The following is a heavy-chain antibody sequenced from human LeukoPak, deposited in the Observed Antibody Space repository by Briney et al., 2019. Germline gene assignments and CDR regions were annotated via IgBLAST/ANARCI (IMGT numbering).Heavy chain of an antibody. CDR1: GGPISRGAYY. CDR3: ARDSGQKFDP. CDR2: IYYSGTT. Sequence: PSETQSLTCTVSGGPISRGAYYWSWIRQHPGKGLEWIGYIYYSGTTYYNPSLKSRVTISVDTSENQFSLKLSSVTAADTAVYYCARDSGQKFDPWGQGTLVTVSS. V-gene: IGHV4-31*03. J-gene: IGHJ5*02. D-gene: IGHD1-14*01.